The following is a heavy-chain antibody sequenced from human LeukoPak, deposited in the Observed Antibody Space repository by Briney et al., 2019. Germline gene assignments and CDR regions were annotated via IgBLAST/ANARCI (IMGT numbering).Heavy chain of an antibody. J-gene: IGHJ4*02. CDR2: ISYDGSNK. D-gene: IGHD3-9*01. Sequence: PGGSLRLSCAASGFTFSSYGMHWVRQAPGKGLEWVAVISYDGSNKYYADSVKGRFTISRDNSKNTLCLQMNSLRAEDTAVYYCAKDTHDILTGYYLDYWGQGTLVTVSS. V-gene: IGHV3-30*18. CDR3: AKDTHDILTGYYLDY. CDR1: GFTFSSYG.